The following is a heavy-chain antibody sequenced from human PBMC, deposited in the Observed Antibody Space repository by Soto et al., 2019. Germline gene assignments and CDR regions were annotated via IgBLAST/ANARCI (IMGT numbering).Heavy chain of an antibody. Sequence: QVQLQESGPGQVKPSQTLSLTCTVSGGSISNGDYFWNWIRQPPGKGLEWIGYIYYSGSTYYNPSLTSRVTISVVMSKNHFSLTLTSVTAADTAVYYCAGVAGGSTWFDYWGQGTLVTVSS. V-gene: IGHV4-30-4*01. J-gene: IGHJ4*02. CDR1: GGSISNGDYF. CDR3: AGVAGGSTWFDY. D-gene: IGHD6-13*01. CDR2: IYYSGST.